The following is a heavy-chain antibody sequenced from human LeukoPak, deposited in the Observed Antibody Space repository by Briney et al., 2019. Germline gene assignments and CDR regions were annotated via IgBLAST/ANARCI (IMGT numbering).Heavy chain of an antibody. CDR1: GFTFNSYA. D-gene: IGHD2-15*01. Sequence: GGSLRLSCAASGFTFNSYAMSWVRQAPGKGLEWVSTISGSGGSTYYADSVKGRFTISRDNSKNTLYLQMNSLRAEDTAVYYCAKDFLYMVAATPFDYWGQGSLVTVSS. V-gene: IGHV3-23*01. CDR3: AKDFLYMVAATPFDY. CDR2: ISGSGGST. J-gene: IGHJ4*02.